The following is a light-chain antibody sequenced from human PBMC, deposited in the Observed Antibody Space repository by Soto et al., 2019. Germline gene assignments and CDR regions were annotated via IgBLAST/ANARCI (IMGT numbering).Light chain of an antibody. CDR3: QRYNGYPQT. J-gene: IGKJ5*01. V-gene: IGKV1-16*01. CDR2: AAS. CDR1: QGIDTY. Sequence: DIQMTQSPSSLSASVGDRVTITCRASQGIDTYLAWSQQKPGKAPKTLIYAASSLHSGVPSRFSGSGFGTDFTLTISSLQPEDFATYYYQRYNGYPQTLGQGTRLEIK.